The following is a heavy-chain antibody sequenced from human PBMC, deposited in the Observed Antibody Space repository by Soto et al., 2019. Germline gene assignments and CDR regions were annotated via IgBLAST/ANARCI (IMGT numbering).Heavy chain of an antibody. CDR2: ISWNSGYI. D-gene: IGHD1-26*01. J-gene: IGHJ4*02. Sequence: GGSLRLSCAASGFTFRDYAMYWVRQAPGKGLEWVSGISWNSGYIAYADSVKGRFTISRDNAKNSLYLQMNSLRAEDTALYYCAKGGGTLIQTPLGLWGEGTLVTVSS. CDR1: GFTFRDYA. V-gene: IGHV3-9*01. CDR3: AKGGGTLIQTPLGL.